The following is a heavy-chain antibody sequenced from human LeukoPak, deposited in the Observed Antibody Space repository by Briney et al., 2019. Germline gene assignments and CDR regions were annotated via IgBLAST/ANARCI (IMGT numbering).Heavy chain of an antibody. V-gene: IGHV3-48*03. CDR1: GFTFSSYE. J-gene: IGHJ4*02. CDR2: TSSGSTI. D-gene: IGHD6-19*01. CDR3: ARESIAVAGAPFDY. Sequence: GGSLRLSCAASGFTFSSYEMNWVRQAPGKGLEWVSYTSSGSTIYDADSVKGRFTISRDNAKNSLYLQMNSLRAEDTAVYYRARESIAVAGAPFDYWGQGTLVTVSS.